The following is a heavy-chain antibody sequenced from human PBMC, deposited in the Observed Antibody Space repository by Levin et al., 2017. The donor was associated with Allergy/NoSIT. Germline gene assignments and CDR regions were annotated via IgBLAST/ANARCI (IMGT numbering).Heavy chain of an antibody. D-gene: IGHD5-18*01. V-gene: IGHV3-48*01. CDR3: ARDDEGYMYGL. J-gene: IGHJ4*02. CDR2: ISSTSSII. CDR1: GFTFNTYS. Sequence: PGGSLRLSCAASGFTFNTYSMNWVRQAPGKGLEWISYISSTSSIIYYADSVRGRFTISRDNARHSLYLQMNSLRAEDTAVYYCARDDEGYMYGLWGQGTLIIVSS.